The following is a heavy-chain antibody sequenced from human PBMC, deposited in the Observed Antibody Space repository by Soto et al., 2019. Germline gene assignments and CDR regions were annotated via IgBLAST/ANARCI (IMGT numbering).Heavy chain of an antibody. CDR1: GYSFTSYW. J-gene: IGHJ4*02. V-gene: IGHV5-51*01. D-gene: IGHD5-12*01. CDR2: IYPGDSDT. CDR3: ARHAHIVATNRGCDY. Sequence: GESLKISCKGSGYSFTSYWIGWVRQMPGKGLEWMGIIYPGDSDTRYSPSFQGQVTISADKSISTAYLQWSSLKASDTAMYYCARHAHIVATNRGCDYWGQGTLVTVSS.